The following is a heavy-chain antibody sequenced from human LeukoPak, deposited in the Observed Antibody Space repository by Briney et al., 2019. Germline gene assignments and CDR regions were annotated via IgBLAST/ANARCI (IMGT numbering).Heavy chain of an antibody. CDR3: AKSYDILTGFYNRLWFDP. Sequence: DPGGSLRLSCVASGFTFSNYAMSWVRQAPGEGLEWVSGISGGGSSAYYTDSVKGRFTVSRDNSKNIVYLQMNSLRAEDTAVYYCAKSYDILTGFYNRLWFDPWGQGTLVTISS. V-gene: IGHV3-23*01. CDR1: GFTFSNYA. J-gene: IGHJ5*02. D-gene: IGHD3-9*01. CDR2: ISGGGSSA.